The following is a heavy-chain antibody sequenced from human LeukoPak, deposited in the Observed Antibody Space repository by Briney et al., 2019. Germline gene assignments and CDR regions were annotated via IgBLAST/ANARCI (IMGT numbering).Heavy chain of an antibody. CDR2: IYYSGST. CDR3: ASQKDGYSFDY. J-gene: IGHJ4*02. D-gene: IGHD5-24*01. CDR1: GGSISSSSYF. Sequence: PSETLSLTCSVSGGSISSSSYFWGWIRQPPGKGLECIGSIYYSGSTYYNPSLKSRVTISVDTFKNPFSLKLSSVTAADTAVYYCASQKDGYSFDYWGQGTLVTVSS. V-gene: IGHV4-39*02.